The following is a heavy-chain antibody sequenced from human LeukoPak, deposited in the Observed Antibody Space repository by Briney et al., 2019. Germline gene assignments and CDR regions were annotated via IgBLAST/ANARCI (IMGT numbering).Heavy chain of an antibody. V-gene: IGHV3-7*01. Sequence: GGSLRLSCAASGFTFSSYWMSWVRQAPGKGLEWVANIKQDGSEKYYVDSVKGRFTISRDNAKNSLYLQMNSLRAEDTAVYYCARDFGRYYYDSSGYVYWGQGTLVTVSS. CDR1: GFTFSSYW. CDR3: ARDFGRYYYDSSGYVY. CDR2: IKQDGSEK. J-gene: IGHJ4*02. D-gene: IGHD3-22*01.